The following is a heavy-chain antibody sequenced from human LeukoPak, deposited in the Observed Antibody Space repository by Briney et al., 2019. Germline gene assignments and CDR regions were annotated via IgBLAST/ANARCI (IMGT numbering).Heavy chain of an antibody. CDR1: GFTFSGSV. J-gene: IGHJ4*02. CDR2: IRYDGSNK. CDR3: ARDYDFWSGYYSPIRGYFGY. D-gene: IGHD3-3*01. V-gene: IGHV3-30*02. Sequence: PGGSLRLSCAASGFTFSGSVMHWVRQAPGKGLEWVTFIRYDGSNKYYTDSVKGRFTISRDNSKNTLYLQMDSLRAEDTAVYYCARDYDFWSGYYSPIRGYFGYWGQGTLVTVSS.